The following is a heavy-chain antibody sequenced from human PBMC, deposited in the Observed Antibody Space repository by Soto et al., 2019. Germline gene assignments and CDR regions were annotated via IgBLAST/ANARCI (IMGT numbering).Heavy chain of an antibody. J-gene: IGHJ6*02. CDR1: GFTFSNYA. Sequence: QVQLVESGGGVVQPGRSLRLSCAASGFTFSNYAMYWVRQAPGKGLEWVAVISYDGNNKYYADSVKGRFTISRDNSKNTLYLQMNSLRAEDTAVYYCATAGRDGGTCYTLVGLRYGMDVWAQGTTVTVSS. D-gene: IGHD2-15*01. CDR2: ISYDGNNK. CDR3: ATAGRDGGTCYTLVGLRYGMDV. V-gene: IGHV3-30-3*01.